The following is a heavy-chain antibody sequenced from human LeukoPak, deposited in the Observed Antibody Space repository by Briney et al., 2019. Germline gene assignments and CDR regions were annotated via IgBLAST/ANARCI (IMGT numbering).Heavy chain of an antibody. J-gene: IGHJ5*02. Sequence: GSSVKVSCKASGGTFSSYAISWVRQAPGQGLEWMGRIIPILGIANYAQKFQGRVTITADKSTSTAYMELSSLRSEDTAVYYCARDHSLNWFDPWGQGTLVTVSS. CDR1: GGTFSSYA. D-gene: IGHD2-21*01. V-gene: IGHV1-69*04. CDR2: IIPILGIA. CDR3: ARDHSLNWFDP.